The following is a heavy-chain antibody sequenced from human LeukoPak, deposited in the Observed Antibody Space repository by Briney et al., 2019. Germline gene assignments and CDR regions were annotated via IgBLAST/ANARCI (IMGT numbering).Heavy chain of an antibody. V-gene: IGHV3-7*01. CDR2: IKYDGSEK. J-gene: IGHJ4*02. D-gene: IGHD3-10*01. CDR3: ARDSRVRGVNPYYFDY. Sequence: GGSLRLSCAASGFTVSSNYMSWVRQAPGKGLEWVANIKYDGSEKYYVDSVKGRFTISRDNAKNSLYLQMNSLRAEDTAVDYCARDSRVRGVNPYYFDYWGQGTLVTVSS. CDR1: GFTVSSNY.